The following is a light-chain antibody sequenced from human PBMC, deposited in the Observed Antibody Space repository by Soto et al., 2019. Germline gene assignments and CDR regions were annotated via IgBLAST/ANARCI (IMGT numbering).Light chain of an antibody. CDR1: QYMSIW. Sequence: DIQMTQSPSTLSASVGDSVTITCRASQYMSIWLAWYQQKAGKAPKLLIYDASDLGSGVPSRFSGSGSGTEFTLTISSLQPDDFATYYCQQYNHHRTFGQGTKVEIK. CDR3: QQYNHHRT. V-gene: IGKV1-5*01. CDR2: DAS. J-gene: IGKJ1*01.